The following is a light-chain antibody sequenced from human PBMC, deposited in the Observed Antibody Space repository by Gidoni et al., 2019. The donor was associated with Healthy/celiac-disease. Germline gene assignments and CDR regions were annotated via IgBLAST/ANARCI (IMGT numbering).Light chain of an antibody. Sequence: LTQPPSVSVAPGKTARITCGENNIGSKSVHWYQQKPGQAPVLVIYYDSDRPSGIPERFSGSNSGNTATLTISRVEAGDEADYYCQVWDSSSDHRVFGTGTKVTVL. V-gene: IGLV3-21*04. CDR3: QVWDSSSDHRV. J-gene: IGLJ1*01. CDR1: NIGSKS. CDR2: YDS.